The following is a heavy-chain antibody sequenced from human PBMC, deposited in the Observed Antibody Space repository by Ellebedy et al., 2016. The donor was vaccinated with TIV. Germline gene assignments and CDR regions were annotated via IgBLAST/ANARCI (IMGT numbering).Heavy chain of an antibody. CDR3: ARRGSYGDYAVQVNSWFDP. CDR2: IYQDGSDQ. V-gene: IGHV3-7*01. J-gene: IGHJ5*02. CDR1: GFSFRSYW. D-gene: IGHD4-17*01. Sequence: PGGSLRLSCAASGFSFRSYWMSWVRQAPGKGLEWVANIYQDGSDQYYVDSVKGRFTIPRDNANNSLFLQMNSLRAEDTAVYYCARRGSYGDYAVQVNSWFDPWGRGTLVTVSS.